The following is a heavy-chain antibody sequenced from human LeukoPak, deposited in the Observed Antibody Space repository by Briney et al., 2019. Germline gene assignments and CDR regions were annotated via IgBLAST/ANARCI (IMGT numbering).Heavy chain of an antibody. CDR1: GFTFSTYW. D-gene: IGHD7-27*01. V-gene: IGHV3-7*05. Sequence: GGSLRLPCAASGFTFSTYWMNWVRQTPGKGLQWVANIKEDGSEKNYVDSVKGRFTISRDNAKNSLYLQMNSLRGEDTAVYYCARGANWAADYWGQGTLVTVSS. CDR2: IKEDGSEK. CDR3: ARGANWAADY. J-gene: IGHJ4*02.